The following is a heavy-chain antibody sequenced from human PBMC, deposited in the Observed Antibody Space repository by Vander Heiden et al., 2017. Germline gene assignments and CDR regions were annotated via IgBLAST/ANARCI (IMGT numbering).Heavy chain of an antibody. CDR3: ARARRWLQNYAFDI. CDR1: GGTFSSYA. Sequence: QVQLVQSGAEVKKPGSSVKVSCKASGGTFSSYAISWVRQAPGQGLEWMGGIIPIFGTANYAQKFEGRVTITADESTGTAYMELSSLRSEDTGVYYCARARRWLQNYAFDIWGQGPMVTVSS. J-gene: IGHJ3*02. D-gene: IGHD5-12*01. V-gene: IGHV1-69*01. CDR2: IIPIFGTA.